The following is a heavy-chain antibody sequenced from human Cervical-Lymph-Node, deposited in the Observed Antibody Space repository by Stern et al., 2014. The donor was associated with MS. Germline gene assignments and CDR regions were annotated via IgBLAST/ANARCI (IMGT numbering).Heavy chain of an antibody. Sequence: EVQLVESGGGVVRPGGSLRLSCAASGFTFDDYGMSWVRQAPRKGLEWVSGINWNGGSTGYADSVKGRFTISRDNAKNSLYLQMNSLRAEDTALYHCARARLDLNYYYYGMDVWGQGTTVTVSS. V-gene: IGHV3-20*01. CDR1: GFTFDDYG. CDR3: ARARLDLNYYYYGMDV. D-gene: IGHD3-22*01. CDR2: INWNGGST. J-gene: IGHJ6*02.